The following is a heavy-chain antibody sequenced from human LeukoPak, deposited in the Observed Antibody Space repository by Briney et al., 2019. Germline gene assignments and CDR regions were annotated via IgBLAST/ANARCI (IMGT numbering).Heavy chain of an antibody. CDR1: GFTFSSYG. Sequence: PGGSLRLSCAASGFTFSSYGMHWVRQAPGKGLEWVAVISYDGSSKYYADSVKGRFTISRDNSKNTLYLQMSSLRPEDTAVYYCASEEVVVAADDYWGQGTLVTVSS. J-gene: IGHJ4*02. D-gene: IGHD2-15*01. CDR3: ASEEVVVAADDY. CDR2: ISYDGSSK. V-gene: IGHV3-30*03.